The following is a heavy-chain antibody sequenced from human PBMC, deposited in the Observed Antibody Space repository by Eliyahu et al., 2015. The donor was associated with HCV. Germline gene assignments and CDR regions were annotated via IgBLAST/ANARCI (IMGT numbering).Heavy chain of an antibody. V-gene: IGHV3-7*01. CDR1: GLTFXNYW. J-gene: IGHJ4*02. CDR3: TSTNVAAAGFS. CDR2: IKEDGSET. D-gene: IGHD6-13*01. Sequence: EVQLVESGGGFVQPGGSLXLSCVASGLTFXNYWMTWVRQXPGKGLEWLANIKEDGSETYYVDHVKGRFTIARDNAKNILYLQMNGLRIEDTAVYYCTSTNVAAAGFSWGQGTLVTVSS.